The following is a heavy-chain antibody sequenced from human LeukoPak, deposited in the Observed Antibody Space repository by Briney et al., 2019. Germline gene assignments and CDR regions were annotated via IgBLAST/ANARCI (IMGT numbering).Heavy chain of an antibody. D-gene: IGHD6-19*01. CDR2: IGTSGNTI. V-gene: IGHV3-48*01. CDR1: GFTFSGYI. CDR3: ARHQWLDY. J-gene: IGHJ4*02. Sequence: GGSLRLSCAASGFTFSGYIMNWVRQAPGKGLEWVSFIGTSGNTIYYADSVKGRFTVSRDNGKNSLYLQMNSQRAEDTAVYYCARHQWLDYWGQGTLVTVSS.